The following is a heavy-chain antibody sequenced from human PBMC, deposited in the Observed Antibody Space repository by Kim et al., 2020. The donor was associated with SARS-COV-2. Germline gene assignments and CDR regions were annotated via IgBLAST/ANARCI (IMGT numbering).Heavy chain of an antibody. Sequence: YSDSVKGRLTISRDNSKNTLYLQIDSLRAEDTAVYYCAKSRDGHNHGLEHWGQGTLVTVSS. V-gene: IGHV3-23*05. J-gene: IGHJ1*01. D-gene: IGHD2-2*01. CDR3: AKSRDGHNHGLEH.